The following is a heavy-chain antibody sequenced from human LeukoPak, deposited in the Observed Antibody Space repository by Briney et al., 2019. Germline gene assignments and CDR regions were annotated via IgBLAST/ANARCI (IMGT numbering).Heavy chain of an antibody. CDR3: ARDRSLYGGPLFDY. CDR2: MNPNSGNT. D-gene: IGHD4-23*01. J-gene: IGHJ4*02. V-gene: IGHV1-8*01. CDR1: GYTFTSYD. Sequence: ASVKVSCKASGYTFTSYDINWVRQATGQGLEWMGWMNPNSGNTGYAQKFQGRVTMTRNTSISTAYMELSSLRSEDTAVYYCARDRSLYGGPLFDYWGQGTLVTVSS.